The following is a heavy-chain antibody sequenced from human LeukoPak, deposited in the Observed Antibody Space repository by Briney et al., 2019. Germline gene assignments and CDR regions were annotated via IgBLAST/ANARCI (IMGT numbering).Heavy chain of an antibody. CDR2: IYYSGST. D-gene: IGHD4-17*01. CDR3: ARDGGIYGDRDAFGI. CDR1: GGSISSYY. J-gene: IGHJ3*02. Sequence: PSETLSLTCTISGGSISSYYWSWIRQPPGKGLEWIGYIYYSGSTNYNPSLKSRVTISVDTSKNQFSLKLSSVTAADTAVYYCARDGGIYGDRDAFGIWGQGTMVTVSS. V-gene: IGHV4-59*01.